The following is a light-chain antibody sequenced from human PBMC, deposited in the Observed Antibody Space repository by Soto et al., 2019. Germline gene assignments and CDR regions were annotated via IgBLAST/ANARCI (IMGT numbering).Light chain of an antibody. J-gene: IGLJ3*02. Sequence: QSALTQPASVSGSPGQSINISCTGTSSDVGGYNYVSWYQQHPGKAPKFMIYEVSNRPSGVSNRFSGSKSGNTASLTISGLQAEDEADYYCSSYTSSSTPWVFGGVTKLTVL. CDR3: SSYTSSSTPWV. CDR1: SSDVGGYNY. CDR2: EVS. V-gene: IGLV2-14*01.